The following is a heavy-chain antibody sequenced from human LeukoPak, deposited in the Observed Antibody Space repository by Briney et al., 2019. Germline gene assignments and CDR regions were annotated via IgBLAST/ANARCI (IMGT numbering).Heavy chain of an antibody. Sequence: GASVKVSCKASGYTFTSYAMHWVRQAPGQRLEWMGWINAGNGNTKYSQKFQGRVTMTRNTSISTAYMELSSLRSEDTAVYYCARGPYYDSSGYPYYFDYWGQGTLVTVSS. CDR2: INAGNGNT. CDR1: GYTFTSYA. V-gene: IGHV1-3*01. CDR3: ARGPYYDSSGYPYYFDY. D-gene: IGHD3-22*01. J-gene: IGHJ4*02.